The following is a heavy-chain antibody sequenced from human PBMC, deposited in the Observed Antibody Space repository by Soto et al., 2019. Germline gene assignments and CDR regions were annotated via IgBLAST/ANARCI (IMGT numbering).Heavy chain of an antibody. CDR3: ARGRTIVSPGN. V-gene: IGHV1-2*02. CDR1: GYTFTGYQ. D-gene: IGHD2-21*01. CDR2: FNPNSGGA. J-gene: IGHJ4*02. Sequence: ASVKVSCKASGYTFTGYQMHCVRQAPGQGLEWMGWFNPNSGGANYAQKFQGRVTMTGDTSISTAYIELNRLTAEDTAVYYCARGRTIVSPGNWGQGTLVTVSS.